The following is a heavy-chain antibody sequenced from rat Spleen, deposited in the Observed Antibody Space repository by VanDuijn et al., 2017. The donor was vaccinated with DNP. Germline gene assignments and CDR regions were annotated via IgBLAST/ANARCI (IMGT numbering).Heavy chain of an antibody. CDR2: MWSGGTT. J-gene: IGHJ2*01. Sequence: EVQLKESGPGLVQPSQTLSLTCTVSGFSLTDYSVHWVRQPPGKGLEWMGVMWSGGTTAYNSALKSLLSISMDTSKSQVFLQMHSVQTEDTAIYFCTRTGSYKSGYYFDYWGQGVMVTVSS. CDR1: GFSLTDYS. D-gene: IGHD4-3*01. CDR3: TRTGSYKSGYYFDY. V-gene: IGHV2S63*01.